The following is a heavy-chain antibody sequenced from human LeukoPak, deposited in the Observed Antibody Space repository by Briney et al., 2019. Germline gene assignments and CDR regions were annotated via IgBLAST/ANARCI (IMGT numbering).Heavy chain of an antibody. V-gene: IGHV3-30*02. Sequence: PGGSLRLSCAASGFTFSSYGMHWVRQAPGRGLEWVAFIRYDGSNKYYADSVKGRFTISRDNSKNTLYLQMNSLRAEDTAVYYCAKEQQLVRYFDYWGQGTLVTVSS. J-gene: IGHJ4*02. CDR3: AKEQQLVRYFDY. D-gene: IGHD6-13*01. CDR2: IRYDGSNK. CDR1: GFTFSSYG.